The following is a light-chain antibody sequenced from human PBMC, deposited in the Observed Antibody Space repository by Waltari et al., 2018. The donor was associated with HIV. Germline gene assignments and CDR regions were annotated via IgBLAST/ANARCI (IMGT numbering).Light chain of an antibody. V-gene: IGKV1-5*03. CDR2: RAS. J-gene: IGKJ5*01. CDR3: QQYNTDPS. CDR1: QNINNW. Sequence: DIHLTQSPSTLSALVGDRVAITCRASQNINNWLAWYQQKPGKVPKLLIHRASALEDGVSSRFSGSGSGTEFTLIIDSLEPDDFATYYCQQYNTDPSFGQGTRLE.